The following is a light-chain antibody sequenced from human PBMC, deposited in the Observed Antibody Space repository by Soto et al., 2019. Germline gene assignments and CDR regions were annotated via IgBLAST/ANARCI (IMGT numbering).Light chain of an antibody. J-gene: IGKJ1*01. CDR3: QKSYSTLWM. CDR2: AES. CDR1: QSISSY. V-gene: IGKV1-39*01. Sequence: DIHMTQSPSSLSASVGGTVTITCRASQSISSYLNWYQQKPGKAPKLLIYAESSLQSGVPSRLSGSGSGTDLILTISSLQPEDFATYYCQKSYSTLWMCGQGTKVDIK.